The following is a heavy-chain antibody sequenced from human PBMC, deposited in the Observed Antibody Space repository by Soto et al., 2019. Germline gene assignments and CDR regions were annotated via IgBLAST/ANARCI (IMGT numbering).Heavy chain of an antibody. V-gene: IGHV4-34*01. CDR1: GGSFSGYY. Sequence: SETLSLTCAVYGGSFSGYYWSWIRQPPGKGLEWIGEINHSGSTNYNPSLKSRVTISVDTSKNQFSLKLSSVTAADTAVYYCARGPSSSNGYRQFDYLGQGTLVTVSS. D-gene: IGHD6-25*01. CDR3: ARGPSSSNGYRQFDY. CDR2: INHSGST. J-gene: IGHJ4*02.